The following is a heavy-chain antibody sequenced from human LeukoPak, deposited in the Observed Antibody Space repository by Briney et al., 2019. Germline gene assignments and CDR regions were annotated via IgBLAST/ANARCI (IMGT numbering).Heavy chain of an antibody. D-gene: IGHD3-10*01. CDR1: EFTFSTYS. V-gene: IGHV3-48*04. J-gene: IGHJ4*02. CDR3: ARGGYYFDY. Sequence: GGSLRLSCAASEFTFSTYSMNWVRQAPGKGLEWVSYISSSSGTIYYADSVKGRFTISRDNAKNSLYLQVNSLRAEDTAVYYCARGGYYFDYWGQGTLVTVSS. CDR2: ISSSSGTI.